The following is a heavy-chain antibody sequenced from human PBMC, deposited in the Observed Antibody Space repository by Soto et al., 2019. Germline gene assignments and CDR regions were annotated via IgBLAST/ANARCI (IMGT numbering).Heavy chain of an antibody. CDR3: AHKGGGDRILDY. CDR1: GFSLSARGVG. Sequence: QITLKESGPTPVKPTQTLTLTCTFSGFSLSARGVGVGWIRQPPGKALEWLALIYWDDTKHYSPSLKSRLTTTQEPPKNPVVLKMTNKDPVGPAPFYVAHKGGGDRILDYWGQGTLVTVSS. CDR2: IYWDDTK. D-gene: IGHD3-16*01. J-gene: IGHJ4*02. V-gene: IGHV2-5*02.